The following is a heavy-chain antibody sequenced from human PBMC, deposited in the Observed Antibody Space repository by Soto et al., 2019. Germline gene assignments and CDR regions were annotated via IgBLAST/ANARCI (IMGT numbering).Heavy chain of an antibody. D-gene: IGHD2-2*01. CDR3: ATGPSGVVVPAATSYYYMDV. V-gene: IGHV1-24*01. J-gene: IGHJ6*03. CDR2: FDPEDGET. CDR1: GYTLTELS. Sequence: ASVKVSCKVSGYTLTELSMHWVRQAPGKGLEWMGGFDPEDGETIYAQKFQGRVTMTEDTSTDTAYMELSSLRSEDTAVYYCATGPSGVVVPAATSYYYMDVWGKGTTF.